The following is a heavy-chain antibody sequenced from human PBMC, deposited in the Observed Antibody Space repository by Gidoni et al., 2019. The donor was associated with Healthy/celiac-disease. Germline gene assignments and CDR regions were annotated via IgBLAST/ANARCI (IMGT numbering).Heavy chain of an antibody. Sequence: GFTFSSYGMHWVRQAPGKGLEWVAVISYDGSNKYYADSVKGRFTISRDNSKNTLYLQMNSLRAEDTAVYYCAKDFYGDSTIDYWGQGTLVTVSS. V-gene: IGHV3-30*18. D-gene: IGHD4-17*01. CDR3: AKDFYGDSTIDY. J-gene: IGHJ4*02. CDR1: GFTFSSYG. CDR2: ISYDGSNK.